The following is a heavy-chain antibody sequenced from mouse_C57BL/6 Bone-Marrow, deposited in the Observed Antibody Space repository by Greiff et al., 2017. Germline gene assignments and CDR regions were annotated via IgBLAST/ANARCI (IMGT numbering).Heavy chain of an antibody. V-gene: IGHV1-59*01. CDR1: GYTFTSYW. CDR3: ARRGTQFDFDY. Sequence: QVQLQQPGAELVRPGTSVKLSCKASGYTFTSYWMHWVKQRPGQGLEWVGVIDPSDSYTNYNQKFKGKATLTVDTSSSTAYMRLSSLTSEDSAVYYCARRGTQFDFDYWGQGTTLTVSS. D-gene: IGHD3-1*01. J-gene: IGHJ2*01. CDR2: IDPSDSYT.